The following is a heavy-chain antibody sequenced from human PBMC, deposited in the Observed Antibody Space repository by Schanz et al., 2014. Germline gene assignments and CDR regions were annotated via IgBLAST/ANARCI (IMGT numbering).Heavy chain of an antibody. CDR1: GYTFASHG. Sequence: QLMQSGSEVRKPGASVKVSCKASGYTFASHGMTWVRQAPEQGHELMGCINASAGNTQYAKKFHGRVNMSNDTVTTTYLLQLKRQTADTTANYCARDVPDADCRYNSPGAFDIWGQGTRVTVSS. J-gene: IGHJ3*02. D-gene: IGHD1-20*01. CDR2: INASAGNT. V-gene: IGHV1-18*04. CDR3: RDVPDADCRYNSPGAFDI.